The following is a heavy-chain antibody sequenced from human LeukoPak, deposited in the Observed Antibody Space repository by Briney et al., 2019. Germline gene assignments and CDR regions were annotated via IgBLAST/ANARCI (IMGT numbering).Heavy chain of an antibody. J-gene: IGHJ4*02. CDR2: ISSSSTI. Sequence: GGSLRLSCAASGFTLTSYSMNWVRQAPGKGLEWVSYISSSSTIYYADSVKGRFTISRDNAKNSLYLQMNSLRAEDTAVYYCARDLGSGSLSFDYWGQGTLVTVSS. V-gene: IGHV3-48*04. CDR1: GFTLTSYS. CDR3: ARDLGSGSLSFDY. D-gene: IGHD3-10*01.